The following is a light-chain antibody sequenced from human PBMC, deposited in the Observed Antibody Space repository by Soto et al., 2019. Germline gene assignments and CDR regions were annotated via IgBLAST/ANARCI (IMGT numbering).Light chain of an antibody. CDR1: QGIGGH. Sequence: DILMTQSPSSLSVSLGERVTITCRASQGIGGHLAWFQQKPGNVPKLLIYAASTLQSGVPARFSGSGSGTDFTLTISSLEPEDVATYYCQQYTSARLTFGGGTKVEIK. CDR3: QQYTSARLT. V-gene: IGKV1-27*01. J-gene: IGKJ4*01. CDR2: AAS.